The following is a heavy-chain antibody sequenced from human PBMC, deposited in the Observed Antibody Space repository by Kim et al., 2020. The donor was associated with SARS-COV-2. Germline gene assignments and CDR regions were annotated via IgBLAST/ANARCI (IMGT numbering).Heavy chain of an antibody. V-gene: IGHV7-4-1*02. CDR3: ARGGGTAMASYYYYYYGMDV. D-gene: IGHD5-18*01. CDR2: INTNTGNP. J-gene: IGHJ6*02. Sequence: ASVKVSCKDSGYTFTSYAMNWVRQAPGQGLEWMGWINTNTGNPTYAQGFTGRFVFSLDTSVSTAYLQISSLKAEDTAVYYCARGGGTAMASYYYYYYGMDVWGQGTTVTVSS. CDR1: GYTFTSYA.